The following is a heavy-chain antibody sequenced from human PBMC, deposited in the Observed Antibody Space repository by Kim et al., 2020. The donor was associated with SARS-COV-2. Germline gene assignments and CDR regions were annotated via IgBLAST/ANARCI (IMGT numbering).Heavy chain of an antibody. J-gene: IGHJ4*03. V-gene: IGHV5-51*01. CDR3: ARRNRFTTGSFDF. Sequence: GESLKISCQGFGYDFANYWIGWVRQMPGKGLEWMGIIFAVDSDTRYSPSFQGQVTISVDKSINTAYLQWSSLKAPDTAMYYCARRNRFTTGSFDFWGQGTQVTVFS. CDR1: GYDFANYW. CDR2: IFAVDSDT. D-gene: IGHD2-2*01.